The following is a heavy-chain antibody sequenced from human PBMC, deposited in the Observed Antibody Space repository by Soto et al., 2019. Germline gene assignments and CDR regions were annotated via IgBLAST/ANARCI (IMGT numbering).Heavy chain of an antibody. CDR2: IWYDGSNK. CDR1: GFTFSSYG. CDR3: ASLGWGWGGDY. D-gene: IGHD3-16*01. V-gene: IGHV3-33*01. J-gene: IGHJ4*02. Sequence: QVQLVESGGGVVQPGRSLRLSCAASGFTFSSYGMHWVRQAPGKGLEWVAVIWYDGSNKYYADSVKGRFTISRDNSKNTLYLQMNSLRAEDTAVYYCASLGWGWGGDYWGQGTLVTVSS.